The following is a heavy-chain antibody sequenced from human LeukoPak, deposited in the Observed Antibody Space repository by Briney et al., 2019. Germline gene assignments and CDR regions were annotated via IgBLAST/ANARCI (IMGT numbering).Heavy chain of an antibody. CDR3: AKSWDTAMAPLDV. CDR2: ISYDGSNK. D-gene: IGHD5-18*01. V-gene: IGHV3-30*18. CDR1: GFTFSSYG. Sequence: GGSLRLSCAASGFTFSSYGMHWVRQAPGKGLGWVAVISYDGSNKYYADSVKGRFTISRDNSKNTLYLQMNSLRAEDTAVYYCAKSWDTAMAPLDVWGQGTTVTVSS. J-gene: IGHJ6*02.